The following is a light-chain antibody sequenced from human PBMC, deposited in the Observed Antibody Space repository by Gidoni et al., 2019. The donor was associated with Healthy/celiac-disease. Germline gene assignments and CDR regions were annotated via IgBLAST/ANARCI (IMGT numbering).Light chain of an antibody. CDR1: QSVRSN. V-gene: IGKV3-15*01. Sequence: DIVMSHSLATLSVSPGERATLSCRASQSVRSNLAWYQQKPGQAPRLLIYGASTRATGIPARFSGSGSGTEFTLTISSLQSEDFAVYYCQQYNNWPWTFGQGTKVEIK. J-gene: IGKJ1*01. CDR3: QQYNNWPWT. CDR2: GAS.